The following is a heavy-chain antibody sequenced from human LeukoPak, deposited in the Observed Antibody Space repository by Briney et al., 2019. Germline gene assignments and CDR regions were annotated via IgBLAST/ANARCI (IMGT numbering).Heavy chain of an antibody. V-gene: IGHV4-39*07. CDR3: ARDRWSCSGGSCYSGYWFDP. J-gene: IGHJ5*02. D-gene: IGHD2-15*01. CDR1: GGSISSSSYY. CDR2: IYYSGST. Sequence: PSETLSLTCTVSGGSISSSSYYWGWIRQPPGKGLEWIGSIYYSGSTYFNPSLKSRVTISVDTSKNQFSLKLSSVTAADTAVYYCARDRWSCSGGSCYSGYWFDPWGQGTLVTVSS.